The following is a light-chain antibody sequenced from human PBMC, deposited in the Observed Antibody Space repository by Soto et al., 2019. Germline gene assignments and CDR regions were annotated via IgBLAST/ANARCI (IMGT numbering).Light chain of an antibody. Sequence: ILLTHSPGTLSFSSAEIAALSFSASHNVDSNYLACYQQKPGQAPRIIIYGASNRATGIPARFSGSGSGTEFTLTISSLQSEDFAVNYCQQYNVWPLTFAVGTKVDI. J-gene: IGKJ4*01. V-gene: IGKV3-15*01. CDR1: HNVDSN. CDR2: GAS. CDR3: QQYNVWPLT.